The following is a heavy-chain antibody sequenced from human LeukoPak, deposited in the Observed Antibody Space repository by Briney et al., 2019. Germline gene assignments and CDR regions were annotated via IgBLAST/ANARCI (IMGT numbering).Heavy chain of an antibody. D-gene: IGHD3-22*01. CDR3: ARRGYDSSGYYYAY. CDR2: IYYSGST. CDR1: GGSISSSSYY. Sequence: SETLSLTCTVSGGSISSSSYYWGWIRQPPGKGQEWIGSIYYSGSTHYNPSLKSRVTISVDTSKNQFSLKLSSVTAADTAVYYCARRGYDSSGYYYAYWGQGTLVTVSS. J-gene: IGHJ4*02. V-gene: IGHV4-39*01.